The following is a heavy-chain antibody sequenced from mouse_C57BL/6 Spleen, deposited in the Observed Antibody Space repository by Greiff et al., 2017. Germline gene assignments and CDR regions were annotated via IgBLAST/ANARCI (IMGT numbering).Heavy chain of an antibody. J-gene: IGHJ2*01. V-gene: IGHV1-76*01. Sequence: LKESGAELVRPGASVKLSCKASGYTFTDYYINWVKQRPGQGLEWIARIYPGSGNTYYNEKFKGKATLTAEKSSSTAYMQLSSLTSEDSAVYFCARESSGYPFDYWGQGTTHTVSS. CDR2: IYPGSGNT. CDR3: ARESSGYPFDY. D-gene: IGHD3-2*02. CDR1: GYTFTDYY.